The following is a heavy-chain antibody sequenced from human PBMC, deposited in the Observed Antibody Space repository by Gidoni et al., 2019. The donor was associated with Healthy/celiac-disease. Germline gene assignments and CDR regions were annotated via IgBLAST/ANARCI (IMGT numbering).Heavy chain of an antibody. CDR3: ARGGRYYYGSGSPYWYFDL. J-gene: IGHJ2*01. V-gene: IGHV3-30-3*01. Sequence: QVQLVESGGGVVQPGRSLRLSCAASGFTFSSYAMHWVRQAPGKGLEWVAVISYDGSNKYYADSVKGRFTISRDNSKNTLYLQMNSLRAEDTAVYYCARGGRYYYGSGSPYWYFDLWGRGTLVTVSS. D-gene: IGHD3-10*01. CDR1: GFTFSSYA. CDR2: ISYDGSNK.